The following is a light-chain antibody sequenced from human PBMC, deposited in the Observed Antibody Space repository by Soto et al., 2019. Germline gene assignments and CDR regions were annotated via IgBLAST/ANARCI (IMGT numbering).Light chain of an antibody. J-gene: IGKJ2*01. CDR3: QQYNNWPPYT. CDR1: QSVSSN. Sequence: EIVMTQSPATLSVSPGERVTLSCRASQSVSSNLAWYQQKPGQAPRVLIYGASTRATGIPARFSGSVSGTEFTLTISSLQSEDFAVYYCQQYNNWPPYTFGQGTKLEIK. V-gene: IGKV3-15*01. CDR2: GAS.